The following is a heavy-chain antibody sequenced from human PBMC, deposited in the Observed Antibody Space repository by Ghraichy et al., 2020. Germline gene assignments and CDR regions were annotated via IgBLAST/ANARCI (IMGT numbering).Heavy chain of an antibody. J-gene: IGHJ4*02. V-gene: IGHV3-23*01. CDR2: ISSSGGST. CDR3: AKDLRTSPRGFDY. CDR1: AFTFSSYA. Sequence: GGSLRLSCAASAFTFSSYAMNWARQAPGKGLEWVSAISSSGGSTSYADSVQGRFTISRDNSKNTLYLQMNSLRAEDTAVYYCAKDLRTSPRGFDYWGQGTLVTVSS.